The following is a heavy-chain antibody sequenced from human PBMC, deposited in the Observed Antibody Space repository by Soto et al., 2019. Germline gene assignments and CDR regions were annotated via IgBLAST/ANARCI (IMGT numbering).Heavy chain of an antibody. Sequence: QVHLVQSGAEVKKPGASVKVSCKASGYPFTSHGITWVRQAPGQGLEWMGWISAHNGNTDYAQKLQGRVIVTRDTSTSTAYMELRSLISDDTAVYYCARGRYGDYWGQGALVTVSS. D-gene: IGHD1-1*01. J-gene: IGHJ4*02. CDR3: ARGRYGDY. CDR2: ISAHNGNT. V-gene: IGHV1-18*01. CDR1: GYPFTSHG.